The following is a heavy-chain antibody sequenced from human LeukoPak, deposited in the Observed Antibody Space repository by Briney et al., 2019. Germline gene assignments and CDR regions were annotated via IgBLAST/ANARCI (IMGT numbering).Heavy chain of an antibody. J-gene: IGHJ6*03. Sequence: ASVKVSCKASGYTFTSYYMHWVRQAPGQGLEWMGIINPSGGSTSYAQKFQGRVTMTRDTSISTAYMELSRLRSDDTAVYYCARADVVVPAASMEYYYYMDVWGKGTTVTVSS. CDR2: INPSGGST. CDR3: ARADVVVPAASMEYYYYMDV. D-gene: IGHD2-2*01. CDR1: GYTFTSYY. V-gene: IGHV1-46*01.